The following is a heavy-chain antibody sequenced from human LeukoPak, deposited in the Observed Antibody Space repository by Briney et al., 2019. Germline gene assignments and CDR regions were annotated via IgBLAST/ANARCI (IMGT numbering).Heavy chain of an antibody. J-gene: IGHJ4*02. CDR3: RGRLAGRGDY. V-gene: IGHV3-23*01. D-gene: IGHD6-13*01. CDR2: ISGSGGST. Sequence: GGSLRLSCAASGFTFISYSMSWVRQAPGKGLEWVSAISGSGGSTYYADSVKGRFTISRDNSKNTLYLQMNSLRAEDTAVYYWRGRLAGRGDYCGQGTLVTVSS. CDR1: GFTFISYS.